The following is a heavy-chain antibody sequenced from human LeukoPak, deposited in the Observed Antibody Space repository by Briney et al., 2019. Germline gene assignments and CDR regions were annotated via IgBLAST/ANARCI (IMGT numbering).Heavy chain of an antibody. CDR3: ARDLAYCCGGSCYPYYFDY. CDR2: INHSGST. V-gene: IGHV4-34*01. D-gene: IGHD2-15*01. Sequence: SETLSLTCAVYGGSFSGYYWTWIRQPPGKGLEWIGEINHSGSTNYNPPLKSRVTISVDTSKNQFSLKLSSVTAADTAVYYCARDLAYCCGGSCYPYYFDYWGQGTLVTVSS. CDR1: GGSFSGYY. J-gene: IGHJ4*02.